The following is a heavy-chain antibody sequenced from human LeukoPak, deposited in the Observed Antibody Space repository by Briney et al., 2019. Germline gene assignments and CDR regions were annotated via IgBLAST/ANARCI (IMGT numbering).Heavy chain of an antibody. J-gene: IGHJ4*02. Sequence: GGSLRLSCAASGFTFSSYGTHWVRQAPGKGLEWVALIWYDGSDKYYADSVKGRFTISRDNSKNTLYLQVNSLRAEDTAVYFCARSGSGSYYGTFDYWGQGTLVTVSS. CDR1: GFTFSSYG. CDR3: ARSGSGSYYGTFDY. V-gene: IGHV3-33*01. CDR2: IWYDGSDK. D-gene: IGHD1-26*01.